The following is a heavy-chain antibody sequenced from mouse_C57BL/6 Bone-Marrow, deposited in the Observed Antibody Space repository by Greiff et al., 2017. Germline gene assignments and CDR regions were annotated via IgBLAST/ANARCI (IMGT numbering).Heavy chain of an antibody. CDR1: GSTFTGYW. V-gene: IGHV1-9*01. CDR3: ARSDYCDYAFAY. J-gene: IGHJ3*01. D-gene: IGHD2-4*01. Sequence: VQLQESGAELMQPGASVKLSCKPTGSTFTGYWIAWVKQRPGHGLEWIGEILPGSGSPNYNEKFKGKATFTADTSSNAAYMQLSSLTTEDSAIYYCARSDYCDYAFAYWGQGTLVTVSA. CDR2: ILPGSGSP.